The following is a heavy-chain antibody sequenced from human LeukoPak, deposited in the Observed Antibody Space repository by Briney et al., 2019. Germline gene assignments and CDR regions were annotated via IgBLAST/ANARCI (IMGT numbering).Heavy chain of an antibody. D-gene: IGHD6-13*01. CDR3: ARDQPLTSSSWVPAEYFQH. J-gene: IGHJ1*01. V-gene: IGHV1-18*01. CDR2: ISAYNGNT. CDR1: GYTFTSYG. Sequence: ASVKVSCKASGYTFTSYGISWVRQAPGQGLEWMGWISAYNGNTNYAQKLQGRVTMTTDTSTSTAYMELRSLRSDDTAVYYCARDQPLTSSSWVPAEYFQHWGQGTLVTVSS.